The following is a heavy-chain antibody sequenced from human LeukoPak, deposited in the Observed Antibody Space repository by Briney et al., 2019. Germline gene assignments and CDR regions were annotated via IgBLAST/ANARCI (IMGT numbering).Heavy chain of an antibody. CDR1: GYTFTSYG. CDR3: ARIAVAGKQDV. V-gene: IGHV1-18*01. Sequence: ASVKVSCKASGYTFTSYGISWVRQAPGQGLEWMGWISAYNGNTNYAQKLQGRVTMPTDTSTSTAYMELRSLRSDDPAVHYCARIAVAGKQDVWGKGTTVTVSS. CDR2: ISAYNGNT. D-gene: IGHD6-19*01. J-gene: IGHJ6*04.